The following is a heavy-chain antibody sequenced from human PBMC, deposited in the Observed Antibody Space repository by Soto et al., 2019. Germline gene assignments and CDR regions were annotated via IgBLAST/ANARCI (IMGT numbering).Heavy chain of an antibody. V-gene: IGHV1-69*13. D-gene: IGHD3-22*01. CDR2: IIPIFGTA. J-gene: IGHJ3*02. CDR1: GGTFSSYA. Sequence: GASVKVSCKASGGTFSSYAISWVRQAPGQGLEWMGGIIPIFGTANYAQKFQGRVTITADESTSTAYMELSSLRSEDTAVYYCARDRGYYYDSSGAFDIWGQGTMVTVSS. CDR3: ARDRGYYYDSSGAFDI.